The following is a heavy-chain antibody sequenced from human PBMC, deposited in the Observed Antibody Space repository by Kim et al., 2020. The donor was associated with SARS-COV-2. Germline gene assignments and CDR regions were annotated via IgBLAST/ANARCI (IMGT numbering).Heavy chain of an antibody. Sequence: SVKVSCKASGFTFTSSAMQWVRQARGQRLEWIGWIVVGSGNTNYAQKFQERVTITRDMSTSTAYMELSSLRSEDTAVYYCAGQLINRDDAFDIWGQGTMVTVSS. J-gene: IGHJ3*02. CDR2: IVVGSGNT. V-gene: IGHV1-58*02. CDR3: AGQLINRDDAFDI. CDR1: GFTFTSSA.